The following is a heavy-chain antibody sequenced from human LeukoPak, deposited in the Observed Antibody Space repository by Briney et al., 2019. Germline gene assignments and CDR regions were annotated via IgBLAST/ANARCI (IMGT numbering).Heavy chain of an antibody. V-gene: IGHV3-30-3*01. D-gene: IGHD5-18*01. CDR2: ISYDGNDK. CDR3: ARDRDAAMGL. J-gene: IGHJ4*02. CDR1: GFTFSNYA. Sequence: GRSLRLSCAASGFTFSNYAMHWVRQAPGKGLEWVAIISYDGNDKYYTDSVKGRFTISRDKSKNTLYLQMNSLRAEDTAVYYCARDRDAAMGLWGQGTLVTVSS.